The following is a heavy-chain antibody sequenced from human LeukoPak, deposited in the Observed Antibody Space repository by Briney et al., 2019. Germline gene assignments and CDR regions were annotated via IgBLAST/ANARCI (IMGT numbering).Heavy chain of an antibody. CDR1: GFTFSGYW. D-gene: IGHD3-10*01. J-gene: IGHJ1*01. V-gene: IGHV3-74*01. CDR2: INNDGSST. CDR3: ARGPYHNSGNDYAGDS. Sequence: GGSLRLSCAASGFTFSGYWMHWVRQAPGKGLVWVSRINNDGSSTSYADYVKGRFTISRDNAKNTLYLQMNSLRAEDTAVYYCARGPYHNSGNDYAGDSWGQGTVVTVSS.